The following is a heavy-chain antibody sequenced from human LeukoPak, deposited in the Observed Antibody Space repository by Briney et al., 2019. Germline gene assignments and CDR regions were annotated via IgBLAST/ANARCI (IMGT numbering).Heavy chain of an antibody. V-gene: IGHV3-21*01. D-gene: IGHD3-22*01. Sequence: GGSLRPSCAASGFTFSSYNMNWVRQAPGKGLEWVSSISSGSSYIYYADSVEGRFTISRDNAKNSLYLQMNSLRAEDTAVYYCARGASSGYYGYSDYWGQGTLVTVSS. J-gene: IGHJ4*02. CDR1: GFTFSSYN. CDR3: ARGASSGYYGYSDY. CDR2: ISSGSSYI.